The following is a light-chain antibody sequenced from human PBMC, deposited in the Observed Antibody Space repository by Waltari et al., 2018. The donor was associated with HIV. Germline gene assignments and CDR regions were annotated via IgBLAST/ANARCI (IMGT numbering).Light chain of an antibody. J-gene: IGLJ1*01. Sequence: SYVLPQSPSLSVAPGQTASITCGGNNFGSQSVSWYQQKAGQAPVLVVYNGSDRPSGIPERFSGSRSGNTATLTISRVEAGDEADYYCHVWDRSSDHHVFGPGTKVTVL. CDR2: NGS. CDR1: NFGSQS. V-gene: IGLV3-21*02. CDR3: HVWDRSSDHHV.